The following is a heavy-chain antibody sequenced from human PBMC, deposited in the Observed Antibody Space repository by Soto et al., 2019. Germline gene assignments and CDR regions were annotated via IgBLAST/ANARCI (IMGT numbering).Heavy chain of an antibody. CDR1: GFTFSSYS. Sequence: PGGSLRLSCAASGFTFSSYSISWVRQAPGKGPEWLSGINSDGNISSYADAVKGRFTISRDNARYTLSLHMNNLRADDTAVYYFARLSCDYAASYAYGVDALGQGTTVTVSS. CDR2: INSDGNIS. J-gene: IGHJ6*02. CDR3: ARLSCDYAASYAYGVDA. V-gene: IGHV3-74*01. D-gene: IGHD3-16*01.